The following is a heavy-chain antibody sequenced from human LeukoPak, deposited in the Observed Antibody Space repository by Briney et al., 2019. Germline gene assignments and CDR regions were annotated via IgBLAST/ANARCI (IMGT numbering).Heavy chain of an antibody. D-gene: IGHD6-13*01. V-gene: IGHV3-21*01. Sequence: PGGSLRLSCAASGFTFSSYSMNWVRQAPGKGLEWVSSISGSSSYIYYADSVKGRFTISRDNAKNSLYLQMNSLRAEDTAVYYCARAGIDEYYFDYWGQGTLVTVSS. CDR2: ISGSSSYI. CDR3: ARAGIDEYYFDY. CDR1: GFTFSSYS. J-gene: IGHJ4*02.